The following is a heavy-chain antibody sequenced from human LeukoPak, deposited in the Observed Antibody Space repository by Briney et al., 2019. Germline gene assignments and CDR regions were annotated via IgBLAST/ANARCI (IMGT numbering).Heavy chain of an antibody. CDR2: ISTSSSYI. Sequence: GSLRLSCAASGFTFSRYSMNWVRQAPGKGLEWVSSISTSSSYIYYADSGKGRFTISRDNANNSLFLQMNSLRAEDTAVYYCARGGDHPTFLFQYMDVWGKGTTVTVSS. J-gene: IGHJ6*03. CDR3: ARGGDHPTFLFQYMDV. D-gene: IGHD3-16*01. V-gene: IGHV3-21*06. CDR1: GFTFSRYS.